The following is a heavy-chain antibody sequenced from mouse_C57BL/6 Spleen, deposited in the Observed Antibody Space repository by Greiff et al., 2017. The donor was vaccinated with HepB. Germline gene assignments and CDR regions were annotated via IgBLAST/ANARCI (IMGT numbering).Heavy chain of an antibody. V-gene: IGHV5-6*02. CDR3: AREGNTRTDYYDY. J-gene: IGHJ2*01. D-gene: IGHD3-3*01. CDR1: GFTFSSYG. CDR2: ISSGGSYT. Sequence: EVKLVESGGDLVKPGGSLKLSCAASGFTFSSYGMSWVRQTPDKRLEWVATISSGGSYTYYPDSVKGRCTIYRDNAKNTLYLQISSLKSEDTAMYYWAREGNTRTDYYDYWGQGTTLTGSS.